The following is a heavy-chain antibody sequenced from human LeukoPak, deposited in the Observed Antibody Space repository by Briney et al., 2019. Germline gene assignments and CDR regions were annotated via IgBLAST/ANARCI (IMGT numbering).Heavy chain of an antibody. Sequence: GRSLRLSCAASGFTFRNHGMHWVPQAPGKGLEWVAIIWYDGSNAYYADSVKGRFTVSRDNSKKVLYLHMNSLRVEDTAVYYCARDRGAGKYYDYWGQGTQVTVSS. CDR2: IWYDGSNA. CDR3: ARDRGAGKYYDY. J-gene: IGHJ4*02. V-gene: IGHV3-33*01. CDR1: GFTFRNHG. D-gene: IGHD4/OR15-4a*01.